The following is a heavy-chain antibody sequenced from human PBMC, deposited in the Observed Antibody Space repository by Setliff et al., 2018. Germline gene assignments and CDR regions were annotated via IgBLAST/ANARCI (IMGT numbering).Heavy chain of an antibody. CDR1: GFSFSSHP. V-gene: IGHV3-21*04. Sequence: GGSLRLSCEGSGFSFSSHPMHWVRQAPGKGLEWVSSISSSGSLIYYPDSVKGRFTISRDNAKKSVDLQMNSLRAEDTAVYYCATKAVAGTGGQGTLVTVSS. J-gene: IGHJ4*02. CDR3: ATKAVAGT. CDR2: ISSSGSLI. D-gene: IGHD6-19*01.